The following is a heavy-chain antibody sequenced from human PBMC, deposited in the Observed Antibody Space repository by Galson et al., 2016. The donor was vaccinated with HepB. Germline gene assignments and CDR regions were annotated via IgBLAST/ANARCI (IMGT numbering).Heavy chain of an antibody. CDR2: VGWNTDRK. CDR3: TKDRFALLARGVPFDH. Sequence: SLRHSCAASGFTFSSVRMHWVRPAPGKGLEWVSGVGWNTDRKGYADSVKGRFTISRDNAKKCMYLQMKSLRAEDTALYYCTKDRFALLARGVPFDHWGQGTLVTVSS. J-gene: IGHJ4*02. CDR1: GFTFSSVR. D-gene: IGHD3-10*01. V-gene: IGHV3-9*01.